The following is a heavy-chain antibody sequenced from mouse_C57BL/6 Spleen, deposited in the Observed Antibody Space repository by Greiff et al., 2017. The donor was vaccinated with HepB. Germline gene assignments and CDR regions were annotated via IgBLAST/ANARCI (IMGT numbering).Heavy chain of an antibody. CDR1: GFNIKDDY. D-gene: IGHD1-1*01. V-gene: IGHV14-4*01. CDR3: TTPGSSYWAWFAY. Sequence: VQLKQSGAELVRPGASVKLSCTASGFNIKDDYMHWVKQRPEQGLEWIGWIDPENGDTEYASKFQGKATITADTSSNTAYLQLSSLTSEDTAVYYCTTPGSSYWAWFAYWGQGTLVTVSA. CDR2: IDPENGDT. J-gene: IGHJ3*01.